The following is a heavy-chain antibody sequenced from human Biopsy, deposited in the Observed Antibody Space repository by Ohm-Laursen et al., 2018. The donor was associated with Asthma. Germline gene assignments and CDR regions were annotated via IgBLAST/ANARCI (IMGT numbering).Heavy chain of an antibody. CDR2: IFPGDSDT. J-gene: IGHJ4*02. CDR3: ARLAYGSGSFFDF. CDR1: GYTFINYA. D-gene: IGHD3-10*01. V-gene: IGHV5-51*01. Sequence: VASVKVSCKASGYTFINYAIHWVRQMPGKGLEWMGIIFPGDSDTIYSPSFQGQVTISADKSISTAYLQWSSLKASDTAIYYCARLAYGSGSFFDFWGQGTLVTVAS.